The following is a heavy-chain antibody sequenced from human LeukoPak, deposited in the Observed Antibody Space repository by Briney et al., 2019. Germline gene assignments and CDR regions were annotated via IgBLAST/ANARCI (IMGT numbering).Heavy chain of an antibody. J-gene: IGHJ6*03. CDR2: INPSGGST. D-gene: IGHD3-10*01. CDR3: ARDMSGAVGNYYYYMDV. CDR1: GYTFTSYY. V-gene: IGHV1-46*01. Sequence: ASVKVSCKASGYTFTSYYMHWVRQAPGQGLEWMGIINPSGGSTSYAQKFQGGVTMTRDTSTSTVCMELSSLRSEDTAVYYCARDMSGAVGNYYYYMDVWGKGTTVTVSS.